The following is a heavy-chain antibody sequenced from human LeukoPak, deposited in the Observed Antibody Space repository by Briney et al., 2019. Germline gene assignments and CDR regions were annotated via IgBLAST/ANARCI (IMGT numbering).Heavy chain of an antibody. CDR2: INPNSGGT. CDR3: ASLGYCSGGSCYGGIDY. CDR1: GYTFTNYY. V-gene: IGHV1-2*02. Sequence: ASVKVSCKASGYTFTNYYMHWVRQAPGQGLEWMGWINPNSGGTNYAQKFQGRVTMTRDTSISTAYMELSRLRSDDTAVYYCASLGYCSGGSCYGGIDYWGQGTLVTVSS. D-gene: IGHD2-15*01. J-gene: IGHJ4*02.